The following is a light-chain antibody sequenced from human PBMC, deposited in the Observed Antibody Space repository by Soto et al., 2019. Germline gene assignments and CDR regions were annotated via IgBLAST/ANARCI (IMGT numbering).Light chain of an antibody. CDR3: GTWDNSLSAVV. CDR2: DNN. Sequence: QSVLTQPPSVSAAPGQKVTISCSGTTSNIGENYVFWYQQLPGTAPKLLIYDNNKRPSGIPDRFSDSKSGTSATLGITGLQTGDEADYYCGTWDNSLSAVVFGGGTKLTV. CDR1: TSNIGENY. J-gene: IGLJ2*01. V-gene: IGLV1-51*01.